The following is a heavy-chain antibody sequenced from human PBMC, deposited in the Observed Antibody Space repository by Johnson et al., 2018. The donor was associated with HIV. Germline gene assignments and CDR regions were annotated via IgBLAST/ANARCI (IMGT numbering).Heavy chain of an antibody. Sequence: QVQLVESGGGVVQPGRSLRLSCAASGFTFSSYAMHWVRQAPGKGLEWVAVISYDGSNKYYADSVKGRFTISRDNSKNTLYLQMNSLRAEDTAVYYCARDPRSSSWYGADAFDIWGQGTMVTVSS. CDR2: ISYDGSNK. V-gene: IGHV3-30-3*01. CDR3: ARDPRSSSWYGADAFDI. J-gene: IGHJ3*02. CDR1: GFTFSSYA. D-gene: IGHD6-13*01.